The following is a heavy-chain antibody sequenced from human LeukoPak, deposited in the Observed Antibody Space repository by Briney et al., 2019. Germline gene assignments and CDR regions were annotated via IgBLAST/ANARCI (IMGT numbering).Heavy chain of an antibody. D-gene: IGHD4-17*01. CDR3: ARLSGDYTTEFDY. Sequence: GESLKILWKGSGYRFISYWYGWGPHMPGKSLEWMGIINPGDSDTRYSPSFQGQVTISADRSIRTGYLQWSSLKAAYSVLCYCARLSGDYTTEFDYWGEGTLVTVSS. CDR1: GYRFISYW. J-gene: IGHJ4*02. V-gene: IGHV5-51*01. CDR2: INPGDSDT.